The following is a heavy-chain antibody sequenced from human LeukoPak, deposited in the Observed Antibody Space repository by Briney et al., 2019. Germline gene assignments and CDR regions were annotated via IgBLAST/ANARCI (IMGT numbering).Heavy chain of an antibody. CDR2: ISGSGGST. J-gene: IGHJ4*02. Sequence: GGSLRLSCAASGFTFSNYSMSWVCQAPGKVREWVSAISGSGGSTYYADSVKGRFTISRDNSKNTLYLQMNSLRAEDTAVYYCAKASTMVRGVILFDYWGQGTLVTVSS. CDR1: GFTFSNYS. V-gene: IGHV3-23*01. D-gene: IGHD3-10*01. CDR3: AKASTMVRGVILFDY.